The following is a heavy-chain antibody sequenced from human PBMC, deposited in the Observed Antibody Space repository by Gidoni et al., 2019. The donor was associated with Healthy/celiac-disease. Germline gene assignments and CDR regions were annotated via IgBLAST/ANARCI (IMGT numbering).Heavy chain of an antibody. CDR1: GGSFSGYY. D-gene: IGHD6-6*01. CDR3: ARGRIAASYYYYMDV. V-gene: IGHV4-34*01. CDR2: INHSGST. Sequence: QVQLQQWGAGLLKPSETLSLTCAVYGGSFSGYYWSWIRQPPGKGREWIGEINHSGSTNYNPSLKSRVTISVDTSKNQFSLKLSSVTAADTAVYYCARGRIAASYYYYMDVWGKGTTVTVSS. J-gene: IGHJ6*03.